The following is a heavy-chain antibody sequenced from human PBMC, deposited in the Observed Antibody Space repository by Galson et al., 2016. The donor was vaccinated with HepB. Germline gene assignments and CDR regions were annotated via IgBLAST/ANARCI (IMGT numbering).Heavy chain of an antibody. D-gene: IGHD4-11*01. CDR3: AREGREYSNAPHYFDY. CDR2: ISSSSSTI. Sequence: SLRLSCAASGFTFSSYSMNWVRQAPGRGLEWISYISSSSSTIFYADSVKGRFIISRDNAKNSLYLQMNSLRDEDTAVYYCAREGREYSNAPHYFDYWGHGTLVTVSS. J-gene: IGHJ4*01. V-gene: IGHV3-48*02. CDR1: GFTFSSYS.